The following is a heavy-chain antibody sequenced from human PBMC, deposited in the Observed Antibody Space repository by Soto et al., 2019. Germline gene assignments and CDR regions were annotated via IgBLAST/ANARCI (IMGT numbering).Heavy chain of an antibody. CDR1: GGTFSSYT. D-gene: IGHD6-19*01. Sequence: QVQLVQSGAEVKKPGSSVKVSCKASGGTFSSYTISWVRQAPGQGLEWMGRIIPILGIANYAQKFQGRVTITADKATRTAYMELSSLRPEDTAVYYCARDHSSGWYPQSMRKKPDAFDIWGQGTMVTVSS. V-gene: IGHV1-69*08. J-gene: IGHJ3*02. CDR2: IIPILGIA. CDR3: ARDHSSGWYPQSMRKKPDAFDI.